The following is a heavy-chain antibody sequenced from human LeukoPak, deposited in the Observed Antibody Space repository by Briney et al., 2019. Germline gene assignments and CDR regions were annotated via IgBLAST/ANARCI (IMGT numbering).Heavy chain of an antibody. CDR2: IQYDGSNK. V-gene: IGHV3-30*02. J-gene: IGHJ3*02. CDR3: ATLCDRDSSSWYGFNAFDI. Sequence: GGSLRLSCAASGFTFSSYGMHWVRQAPGKGLEWMAFIQYDGSNKYYADSVKGRFTISRDNSKNTLYLQMNSLRAEDTAVYYCATLCDRDSSSWYGFNAFDIWGQGTMVTVSS. CDR1: GFTFSSYG. D-gene: IGHD6-13*01.